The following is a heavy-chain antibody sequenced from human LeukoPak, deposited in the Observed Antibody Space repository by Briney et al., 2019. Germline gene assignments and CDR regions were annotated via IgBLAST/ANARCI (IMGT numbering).Heavy chain of an antibody. CDR1: GFTFSSCS. Sequence: GGSLRLSCAASGFTFSSCSMNWVRQAPGKGLEWVSSISGSSSYIYYADSVKGRFTISRDNAKNSLYLQMNSLRAEDTAVYYCARGYCSGGSCYPEYFQHWGQGTLVTVSS. D-gene: IGHD2-15*01. CDR3: ARGYCSGGSCYPEYFQH. V-gene: IGHV3-21*01. CDR2: ISGSSSYI. J-gene: IGHJ1*01.